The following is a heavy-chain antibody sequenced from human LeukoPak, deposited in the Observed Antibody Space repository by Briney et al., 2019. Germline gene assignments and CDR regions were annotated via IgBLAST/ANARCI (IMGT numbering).Heavy chain of an antibody. D-gene: IGHD2-15*01. Sequence: PSETLSLTCTISGGSISSPSFYWAWIRQTPEKGLEWIGSKYYSGNTYYNPSLKSRVTISVDTSKNHFSLSLTSVTAADTAVYYCARQGVVVAAYFDSWGQGTLVTASS. CDR3: ARQGVVVAAYFDS. CDR2: KYYSGNT. J-gene: IGHJ4*02. V-gene: IGHV4-39*01. CDR1: GGSISSPSFY.